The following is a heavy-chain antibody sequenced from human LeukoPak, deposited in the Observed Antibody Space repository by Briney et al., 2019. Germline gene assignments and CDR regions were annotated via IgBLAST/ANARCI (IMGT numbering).Heavy chain of an antibody. CDR2: TGTAGDT. D-gene: IGHD4-17*01. Sequence: PGGSLRLSCAASGFTFSSYDMHWVRQATGKGLEWVSATGTAGDTYYPGSVKGRFTISRENAKNSLYLQMNSLRAGDTAVYYCARAAYGDYRCDYWGQGTLVTVSS. J-gene: IGHJ4*02. V-gene: IGHV3-13*01. CDR3: ARAAYGDYRCDY. CDR1: GFTFSSYD.